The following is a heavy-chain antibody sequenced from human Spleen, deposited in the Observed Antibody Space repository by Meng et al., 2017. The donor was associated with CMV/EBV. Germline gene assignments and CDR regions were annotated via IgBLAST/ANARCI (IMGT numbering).Heavy chain of an antibody. D-gene: IGHD3-22*01. J-gene: IGHJ4*02. CDR1: GYIFTDYY. CDR3: ATDSSGYYYFDY. V-gene: IGHV1-2*06. Sequence: KASGYIFTDYYMNWVRQAPGQGPEWMGRINPNSGATDYAQKFQGRVTMTRDTSIRTAYMELGSLRSDDTALYYCATDSSGYYYFDYWGQGTLVTVSS. CDR2: INPNSGAT.